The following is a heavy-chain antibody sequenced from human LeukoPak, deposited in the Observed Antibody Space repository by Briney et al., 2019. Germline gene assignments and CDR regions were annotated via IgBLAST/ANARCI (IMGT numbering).Heavy chain of an antibody. D-gene: IGHD1-26*01. CDR1: GFTFSDYS. CDR3: ARAYSGSGSYDF. CDR2: ISSSGSAI. V-gene: IGHV3-11*01. J-gene: IGHJ4*02. Sequence: PGGSLRLSCAASGFTFSDYSMNWIRQAPGKGLGWVSYISSSGSAIYYADSVKGRFTISRDNAKNSLYLQMNSQRVEDTAVYYCARAYSGSGSYDFWGQGTLVTVSS.